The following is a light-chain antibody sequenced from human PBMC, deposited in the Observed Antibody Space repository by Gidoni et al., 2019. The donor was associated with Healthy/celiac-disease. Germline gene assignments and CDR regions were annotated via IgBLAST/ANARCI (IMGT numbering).Light chain of an antibody. CDR2: DVS. CDR3: SSYTSSSTYV. CDR1: SSDVGGYNY. Sequence: QSALTQPASVSRSPGQSITISCTGTSSDVGGYNYVSWYQHHPGKAPKLMIYDVSKRPSVVSNRFSGSKSGNTASLTISGLQAEDEADYYCSSYTSSSTYVFGTGTKVTVL. V-gene: IGLV2-14*03. J-gene: IGLJ1*01.